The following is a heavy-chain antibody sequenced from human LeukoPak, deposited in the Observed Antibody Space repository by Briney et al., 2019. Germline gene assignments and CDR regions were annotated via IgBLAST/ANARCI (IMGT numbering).Heavy chain of an antibody. Sequence: SETLSLTCTVSGDSISSSSYYWGWIRQPPGKGLEWIGSIYNSGSTYYNPSLKSRVTISVDTSKNQFSLNLYSVTAADTAVYYCARWYSSGWAFDYWGQGTLVTVSS. V-gene: IGHV4-39*01. CDR1: GDSISSSSYY. D-gene: IGHD6-19*01. J-gene: IGHJ4*02. CDR3: ARWYSSGWAFDY. CDR2: IYNSGST.